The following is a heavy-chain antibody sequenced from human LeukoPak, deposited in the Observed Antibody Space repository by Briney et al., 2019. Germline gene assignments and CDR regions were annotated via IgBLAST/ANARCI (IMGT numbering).Heavy chain of an antibody. J-gene: IGHJ5*02. CDR2: ISGSGGST. Sequence: GGSLRLSCAASGFTFSSYAMSWVRQAPGKGLEWVSAISGSGGSTYYADSVKGRFTISRDNSKNSLYLQMNSLRAEDTAVYYCARDGTYSIVGWFAPWGQGTLVTVSS. CDR3: ARDGTYSIVGWFAP. V-gene: IGHV3-23*01. D-gene: IGHD1-26*01. CDR1: GFTFSSYA.